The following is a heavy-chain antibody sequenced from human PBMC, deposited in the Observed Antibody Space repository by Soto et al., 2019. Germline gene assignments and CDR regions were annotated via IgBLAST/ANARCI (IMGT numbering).Heavy chain of an antibody. CDR2: INPNSGGT. J-gene: IGHJ6*02. CDR1: GYTFTGYY. CDR3: ARLVGLEWLLNIYYYGMDV. Sequence: GASVKVSCKASGYTFTGYYMHWVRQAPGQGLEWMGWINPNSGGTNYAQKFQGRVTMTRDTSISTAYMELSRLRSDDTAVYHCARLVGLEWLLNIYYYGMDVWGQGTTVTVSS. D-gene: IGHD3-3*01. V-gene: IGHV1-2*02.